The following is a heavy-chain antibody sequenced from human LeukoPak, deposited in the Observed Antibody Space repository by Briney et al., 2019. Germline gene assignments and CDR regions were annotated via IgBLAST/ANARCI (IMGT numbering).Heavy chain of an antibody. CDR3: ARAGSYYTGQYYYYYVDV. CDR1: GFTFSSYE. Sequence: GGSLRLSCAASGFTFSSYEMNWVRQAPGKGLEWVSYISSSGSTMYYADSVKGRFTISRDNAKNSLYLQMNSLRAEDTAVYYCARAGSYYTGQYYYYYVDVWGKGTTVTVSS. J-gene: IGHJ6*03. V-gene: IGHV3-48*03. D-gene: IGHD3-10*01. CDR2: ISSSGSTM.